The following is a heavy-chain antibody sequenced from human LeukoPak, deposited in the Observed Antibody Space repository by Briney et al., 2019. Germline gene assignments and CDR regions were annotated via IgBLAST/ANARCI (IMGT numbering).Heavy chain of an antibody. V-gene: IGHV3-21*04. Sequence: PGGSLRLSCAASGFTFSSYSMNWVRQAPGKGLEWVSSISSSSSYIYYADSVKGRFTISRDNAKNSLYLQMNSLRAEDTALYYCAKDKTIAVAHAFDIWGQGTLVTVSS. CDR3: AKDKTIAVAHAFDI. J-gene: IGHJ3*02. CDR2: ISSSSSYI. D-gene: IGHD6-19*01. CDR1: GFTFSSYS.